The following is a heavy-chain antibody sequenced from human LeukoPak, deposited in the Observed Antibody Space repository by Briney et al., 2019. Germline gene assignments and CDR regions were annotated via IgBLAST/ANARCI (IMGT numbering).Heavy chain of an antibody. Sequence: GGSLRLSCAASGFIFSSYGMTWVRQAPGKGLEWVSAISGSGSGGSTYYADSVKGRFTISRDNSKNTLYLQMNSLRAEDTAVYYCAKDQVVTPGANWGQGTLVTVSS. CDR3: AKDQVVTPGAN. CDR2: ISGSGSGGST. V-gene: IGHV3-23*01. J-gene: IGHJ4*02. CDR1: GFIFSSYG. D-gene: IGHD4-23*01.